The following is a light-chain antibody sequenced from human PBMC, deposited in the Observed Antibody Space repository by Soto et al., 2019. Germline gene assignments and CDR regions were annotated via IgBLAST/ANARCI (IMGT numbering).Light chain of an antibody. CDR3: QQYNNWPRT. V-gene: IGKV3-15*01. CDR1: QSVSNN. Sequence: IVMTPSPATLSVSPGERATLACRASQSVSNNLAWYQQKPRQAPRLLIYGASTRATGIPARFSGSGSGTEFTLTISSLQSEDFALYYCQQYNNWPRTFGQGTKVDIK. CDR2: GAS. J-gene: IGKJ1*01.